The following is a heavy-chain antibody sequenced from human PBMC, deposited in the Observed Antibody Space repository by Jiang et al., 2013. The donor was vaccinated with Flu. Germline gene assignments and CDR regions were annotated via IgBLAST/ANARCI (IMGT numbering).Heavy chain of an antibody. CDR3: ARASTVLIAVAATFDY. Sequence: QTLSLTCAISGDSVSSKSAAWNWIRQSPSRGLEWLGRTYYRSKWYDDYAVSVQSRITINPDTSKNQFSLQLNSVTPEDTAIYYCARASTVLIAVAATFDYWGQGTLVTV. CDR1: GDSVSSKSAA. CDR2: TYYRSKWYD. D-gene: IGHD6-19*01. J-gene: IGHJ4*02. V-gene: IGHV6-1*01.